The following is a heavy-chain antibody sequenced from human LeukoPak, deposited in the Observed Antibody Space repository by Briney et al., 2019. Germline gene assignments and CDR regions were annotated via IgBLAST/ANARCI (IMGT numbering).Heavy chain of an antibody. Sequence: SVKVSCKASGGTLSSFVISWVRQAPGQGLEWMGMITPFLGIANYAPRFQGRVTITADKSTSTAYMELSSLRSEDTAVYYCARGPDIVVPTLSADAFDIWGQGTMVTVSS. CDR1: GGTLSSFV. J-gene: IGHJ3*02. V-gene: IGHV1-69*04. D-gene: IGHD2-15*01. CDR2: ITPFLGIA. CDR3: ARGPDIVVPTLSADAFDI.